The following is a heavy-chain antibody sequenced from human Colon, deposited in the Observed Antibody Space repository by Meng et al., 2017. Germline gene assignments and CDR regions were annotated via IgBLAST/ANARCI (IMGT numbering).Heavy chain of an antibody. Sequence: GGSLRLSCAASGFTFSSYAMSWARRAPGKGLEWVSVISGGGSNTYYADSVKGRFTISGDNSKSTLYLQMNSLRAEDTAVYYCAKAVNYTKDGMDIWGQGTMVTVSS. CDR1: GFTFSSYA. D-gene: IGHD1-7*01. CDR3: AKAVNYTKDGMDI. V-gene: IGHV3-23*01. CDR2: ISGGGSNT. J-gene: IGHJ6*02.